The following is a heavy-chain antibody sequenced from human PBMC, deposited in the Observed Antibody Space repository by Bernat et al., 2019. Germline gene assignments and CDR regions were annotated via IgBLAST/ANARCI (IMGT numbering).Heavy chain of an antibody. CDR2: ISAYNGNT. CDR1: GYTFTSYG. Sequence: QVQLVQSGAEVKKPGASVKVSCKASGYTFTSYGISWVRQAPGQGLEWMGWISAYNGNTNYAQKLQGRVTRTTDTSTSTAYMELRSLRSDDTAVYYCARSLTRSYYDFWSGYSPYYYMDVWGKGTTVTVSS. CDR3: ARSLTRSYYDFWSGYSPYYYMDV. D-gene: IGHD3-3*01. J-gene: IGHJ6*03. V-gene: IGHV1-18*01.